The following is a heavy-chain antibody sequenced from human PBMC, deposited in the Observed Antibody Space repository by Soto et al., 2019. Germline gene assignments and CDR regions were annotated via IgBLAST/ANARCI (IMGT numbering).Heavy chain of an antibody. CDR3: ARVPPTFWSGYYDY. J-gene: IGHJ4*02. V-gene: IGHV4-34*01. D-gene: IGHD3-3*01. CDR1: GGSFSGYY. Sequence: SDTLSLTCAVYGGSFSGYYWSWIRQPPGKGLEWIGEINHSGSTNYNPSLKSRVTISVDTSKNQFSLKLSSVTAADTAVYYCARVPPTFWSGYYDYWGQGTLVTVSS. CDR2: INHSGST.